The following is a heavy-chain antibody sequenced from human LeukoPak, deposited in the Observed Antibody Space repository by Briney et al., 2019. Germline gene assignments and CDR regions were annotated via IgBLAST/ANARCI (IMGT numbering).Heavy chain of an antibody. V-gene: IGHV3-21*01. D-gene: IGHD3-22*01. CDR2: ISSSSSYI. CDR1: GFTFSSYS. J-gene: IGHJ4*02. Sequence: AGGSLSLSCVASGFTFSSYSMNWVRQAPGKGLQWVTSISSSSSYIYYADSVRGRFTISRDNAKNSLYLQVNSLRAEDTAVYYCATLQDSSGYYYVDYWGQGTLVTVSA. CDR3: ATLQDSSGYYYVDY.